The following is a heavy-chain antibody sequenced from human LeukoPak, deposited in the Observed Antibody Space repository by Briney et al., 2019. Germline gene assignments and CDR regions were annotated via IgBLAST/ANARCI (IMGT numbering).Heavy chain of an antibody. D-gene: IGHD6-19*01. Sequence: SVKVSRKASVGTFSSYAMHWVRQAPGQGLEWMGRIIPILGIANYAQKFQGRVTITADKSTSTAYMELSSLRSEDTAMYYCAISLAVPYWGQGTLVTVSS. V-gene: IGHV1-69*04. CDR2: IIPILGIA. J-gene: IGHJ4*02. CDR1: VGTFSSYA. CDR3: AISLAVPY.